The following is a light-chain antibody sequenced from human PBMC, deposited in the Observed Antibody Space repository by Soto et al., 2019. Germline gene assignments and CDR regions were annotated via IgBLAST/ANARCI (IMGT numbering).Light chain of an antibody. CDR2: EVS. J-gene: IGLJ1*01. V-gene: IGLV2-14*01. Sequence: QSALTQPASVSGSPGQSITISCTGTSSDVGGYNYVSWYQQHPGKAPKLLIYEVSDRPSGVSNRFSGSKSGNTASLTISGLQDEDEGDYYCSSYTISTTLVFGTGTKLTVL. CDR1: SSDVGGYNY. CDR3: SSYTISTTLV.